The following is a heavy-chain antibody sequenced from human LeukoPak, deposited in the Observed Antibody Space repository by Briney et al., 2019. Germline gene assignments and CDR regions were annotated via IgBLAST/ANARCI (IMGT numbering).Heavy chain of an antibody. V-gene: IGHV3-48*01. Sequence: GGSLRLSCAASGFTFSSYSMNWVRQAPGKGLEWVSYISSSSTIYYADSVKGRFTISRDNAKNSLYLQMNSLRAEDTAVFYCARDGMRGGDFDYWGQGTLVTVSS. D-gene: IGHD3-16*01. CDR1: GFTFSSYS. CDR3: ARDGMRGGDFDY. J-gene: IGHJ4*02. CDR2: ISSSSTI.